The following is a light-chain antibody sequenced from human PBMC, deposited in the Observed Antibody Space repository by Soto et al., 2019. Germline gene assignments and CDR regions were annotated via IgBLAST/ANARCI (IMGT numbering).Light chain of an antibody. CDR2: EDD. V-gene: IGLV2-23*01. J-gene: IGLJ2*01. Sequence: QSALTQPASVSGSPGQSITISCTGTSSDDGSYKLVSWYQQYPGKAPKLMIYEDDERPSGVSNRFSGSKSGNTASLTISGLQAEDEADYYCYSYAGRSTSVFGGGTKLTVL. CDR1: SSDDGSYKL. CDR3: YSYAGRSTSV.